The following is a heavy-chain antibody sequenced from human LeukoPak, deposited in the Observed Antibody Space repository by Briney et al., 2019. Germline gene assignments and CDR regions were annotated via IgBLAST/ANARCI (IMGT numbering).Heavy chain of an antibody. V-gene: IGHV3-33*03. J-gene: IGHJ3*01. CDR2: IWYDGSNK. CDR3: ARPSKMLREVIFLFDL. D-gene: IGHD3-3*02. Sequence: PGGSLRLSCVVSGFTFSDYDMHWVRQAPGKGPEWVAAIWYDGSNKYCADSVKGRFTISRDNSKDTLLLQMDSLRVDDTAVYYCARPSKMLREVIFLFDLGAQGTGVPVSS. CDR1: GFTFSDYD.